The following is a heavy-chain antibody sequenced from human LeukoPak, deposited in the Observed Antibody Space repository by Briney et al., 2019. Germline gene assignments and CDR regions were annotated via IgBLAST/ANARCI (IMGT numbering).Heavy chain of an antibody. CDR2: ISSSGSTT. D-gene: IGHD3/OR15-3a*01. Sequence: PGRSLRLAWAASGFTVSTYEMNWVRQAPGSGLEWVSYISSSGSTTYYADSVKCRFTISRDNAKNSLYLQMNSLRAEDTAVYYCAKDCDWGLDYADSWGQGTLVTVSS. CDR3: AKDCDWGLDYADS. V-gene: IGHV3-48*03. CDR1: GFTVSTYE. J-gene: IGHJ1*01.